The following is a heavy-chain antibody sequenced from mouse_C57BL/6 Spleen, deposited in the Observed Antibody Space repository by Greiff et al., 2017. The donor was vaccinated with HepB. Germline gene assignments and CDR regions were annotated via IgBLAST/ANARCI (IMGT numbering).Heavy chain of an antibody. CDR3: APSYGSSSSLFAY. J-gene: IGHJ3*01. CDR1: GYTFTDHT. CDR2: IYPRDGST. D-gene: IGHD1-1*01. V-gene: IGHV1-78*01. Sequence: VQLQQSDAELVKPGASVKISCKVSGYTFTDHTIHWMKQRPEQGLEWIGYIYPRDGSTKYNEKFKGKATLTADKSSSTAYMQLNSLTSEDTAVYYCAPSYGSSSSLFAYWGQGTLVTVSA.